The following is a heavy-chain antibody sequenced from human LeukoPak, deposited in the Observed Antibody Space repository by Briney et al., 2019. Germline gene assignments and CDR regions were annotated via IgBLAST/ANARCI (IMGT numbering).Heavy chain of an antibody. V-gene: IGHV1-69*13. CDR3: AIAVAGTGAYYFDY. CDR2: IIPIFGTA. CDR1: GGTFSSYA. D-gene: IGHD6-19*01. Sequence: VKVSCKACGGTFSSYAISWVRQAPGQGLEWMGGIIPIFGTANYAQKFQGGVTITADESTSTAYMELSSLRSEDTAVYYCAIAVAGTGAYYFDYWGQGTLVTVSS. J-gene: IGHJ4*02.